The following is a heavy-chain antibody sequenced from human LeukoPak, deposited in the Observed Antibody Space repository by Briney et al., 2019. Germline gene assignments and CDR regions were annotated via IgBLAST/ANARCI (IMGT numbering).Heavy chain of an antibody. D-gene: IGHD3-16*01. V-gene: IGHV5-51*01. CDR2: IYIGDSDP. CDR1: GSDFSTSW. J-gene: IGHJ2*01. CDR3: AKVKSFGYWFFDL. Sequence: GESLKISCQGSGSDFSTSWIAWVRPAPGKGLEWVGSIYIGDSDPRYSPSFQGHVTMSADKSVNTASLQWNSLQGSDTGVYFCAKVKSFGYWFFDLWGRGTLVAVSS.